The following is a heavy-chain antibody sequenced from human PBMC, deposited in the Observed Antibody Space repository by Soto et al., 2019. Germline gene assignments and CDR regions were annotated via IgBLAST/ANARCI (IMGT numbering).Heavy chain of an antibody. J-gene: IGHJ6*03. CDR3: ARDRLEIVATTTRLETYYYYYMDV. CDR2: IYSGGST. Sequence: GGSLRLSCAASGFTVSSNYMSWVRQAPGKGLEWVSVIYSGGSTYYADSVKGRFTISRDNSKNTLYLQMNSLRAEDTAVYYCARDRLEIVATTTRLETYYYYYMDVWGKGTTVTVSS. V-gene: IGHV3-66*01. D-gene: IGHD5-12*01. CDR1: GFTVSSNY.